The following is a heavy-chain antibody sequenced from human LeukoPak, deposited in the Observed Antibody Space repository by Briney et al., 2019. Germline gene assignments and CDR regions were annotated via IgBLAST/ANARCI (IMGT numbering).Heavy chain of an antibody. CDR2: IYYSGST. V-gene: IGHV4-39*01. Sequence: PSETLSLTCTVSGGSISSSSYYWGWIRQPPGKGLEWIGSIYYSGSTYYNPSLKSRVSISVDPSKSQFSLKLTSVTAADTAVYYCATHPLLDYWGQGSLVTVSS. D-gene: IGHD3-16*02. CDR3: ATHPLLDY. CDR1: GGSISSSSYY. J-gene: IGHJ4*02.